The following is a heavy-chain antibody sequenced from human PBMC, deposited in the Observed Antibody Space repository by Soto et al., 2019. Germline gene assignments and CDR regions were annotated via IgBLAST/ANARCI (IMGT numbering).Heavy chain of an antibody. D-gene: IGHD6-13*01. CDR2: INHSGST. CDR1: GGSFSGYY. V-gene: IGHV4-34*01. J-gene: IGHJ4*02. CDR3: ARGALRRVAAAGRANDY. Sequence: PSETLSLTCAVYGGSFSGYYWSWIRQPPGKGLEWIGEINHSGSTNYNPSLKSRVTISVDTSKNQFSLKLSSVTAADTAVYYCARGALRRVAAAGRANDYWGQGTLVTVSS.